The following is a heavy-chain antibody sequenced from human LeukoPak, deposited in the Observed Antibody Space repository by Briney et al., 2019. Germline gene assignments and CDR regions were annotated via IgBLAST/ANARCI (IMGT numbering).Heavy chain of an antibody. CDR1: GLTFSSYA. Sequence: GGSLRLSCAASGLTFSSYAMHWVRPAPGKGLEWVAVISYDGSNKYYADSVKGRFTISRDNSKNTLYLQMNSLRAEDTVVYYCARDLDTMIPADYWGQGTLVTVSS. CDR2: ISYDGSNK. J-gene: IGHJ4*02. D-gene: IGHD3-22*01. V-gene: IGHV3-30-3*01. CDR3: ARDLDTMIPADY.